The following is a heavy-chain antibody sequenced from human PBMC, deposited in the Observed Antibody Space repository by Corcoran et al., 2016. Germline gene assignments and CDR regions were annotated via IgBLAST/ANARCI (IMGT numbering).Heavy chain of an antibody. CDR1: GFTFSSYA. Sequence: EVQLLESGGGLVQPGGSLRLSCAASGFTFSSYAMSWVRQAPGKGLEWVSAISGRGGSTYYADSVKGRFTISRDNSKNTLYLQMNSLRAEDTAVYYCAKDYDSSGYSDYWGQGTLVTVSS. D-gene: IGHD3-22*01. CDR2: ISGRGGST. V-gene: IGHV3-23*01. J-gene: IGHJ4*02. CDR3: AKDYDSSGYSDY.